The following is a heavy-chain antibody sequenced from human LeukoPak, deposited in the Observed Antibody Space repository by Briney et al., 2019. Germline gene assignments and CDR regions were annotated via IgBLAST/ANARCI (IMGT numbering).Heavy chain of an antibody. V-gene: IGHV5-51*01. D-gene: IGHD4/OR15-4a*01. CDR3: ARFAYGADYFPGHY. CDR2: IYPGDSRT. CDR1: GYTFATYW. J-gene: IGHJ4*02. Sequence: GESLKISCKGSGYTFATYWIGWVRQMPGKGLQWMGIIYPGDSRTRYSPSFQGQVTISADKSITTAYLQWSSLKASDTAMYFCARFAYGADYFPGHYWGQGTLVTVSS.